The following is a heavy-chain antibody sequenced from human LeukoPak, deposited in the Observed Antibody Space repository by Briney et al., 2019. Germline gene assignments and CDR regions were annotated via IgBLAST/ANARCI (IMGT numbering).Heavy chain of an antibody. CDR1: GGSISSYY. D-gene: IGHD3-10*01. CDR3: ARLSLWFGELFP. J-gene: IGHJ5*02. CDR2: IYYSGST. Sequence: SETLSLTCTASGGSISSYYWSWIRQPPGKGLEWIGYIYYSGSTNYNPSLKSRVTISVDTSKNQFSLKLSSVTAADTAVYYCARLSLWFGELFPWGQGTLVTVSS. V-gene: IGHV4-59*08.